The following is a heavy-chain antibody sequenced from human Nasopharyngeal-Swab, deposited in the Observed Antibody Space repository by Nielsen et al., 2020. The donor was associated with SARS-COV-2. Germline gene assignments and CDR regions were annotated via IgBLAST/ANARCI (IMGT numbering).Heavy chain of an antibody. Sequence: SVKVSCKVSVYTLTELSMHWVRQAPGKGLEWMGGFDPEDGETIYAQKFQGRVTMTEDTSTDTAYMELRSLRSEDTAVYYCATVQNWNYGGSDYWGQGTLVTVSS. V-gene: IGHV1-24*01. CDR1: VYTLTELS. J-gene: IGHJ4*02. D-gene: IGHD1-7*01. CDR3: ATVQNWNYGGSDY. CDR2: FDPEDGET.